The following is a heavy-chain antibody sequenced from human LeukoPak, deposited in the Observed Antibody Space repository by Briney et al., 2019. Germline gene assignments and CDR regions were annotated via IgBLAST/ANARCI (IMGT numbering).Heavy chain of an antibody. J-gene: IGHJ5*02. CDR1: GFTLSNAW. Sequence: GGSLRLSCAASGFTLSNAWMSWVRQAPGKGLEWVAVISYDGSNKYYADSVKGRFTISRDNSKNTLYLQMNSLRAEDTAVYYCAREAIIIAARRGAFDPWGQGTLVTVSS. D-gene: IGHD6-6*01. CDR3: AREAIIIAARRGAFDP. V-gene: IGHV3-30-3*01. CDR2: ISYDGSNK.